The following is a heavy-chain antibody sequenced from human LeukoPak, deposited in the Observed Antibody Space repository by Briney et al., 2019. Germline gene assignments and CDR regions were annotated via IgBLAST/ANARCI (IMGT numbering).Heavy chain of an antibody. D-gene: IGHD4/OR15-4a*01. J-gene: IGHJ4*02. CDR3: ARDVHGALDF. CDR2: IRGDAGDK. Sequence: GGSLRLSCAASGFTFSRYWMAWVRQAPGKGLEWVANIRGDAGDKGYADSVRDRFTISRDNGKNSLYLQTNSLTAEDTAVYYCARDVHGALDFWGQGTLVVVSS. V-gene: IGHV3-7*01. CDR1: GFTFSRYW.